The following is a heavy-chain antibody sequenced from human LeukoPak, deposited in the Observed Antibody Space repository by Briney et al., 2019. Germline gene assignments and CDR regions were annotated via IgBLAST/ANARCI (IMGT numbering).Heavy chain of an antibody. CDR3: ARGWRNYYDSQGAFDI. V-gene: IGHV1-69*04. Sequence: ASVKVSCKASGGTFSSYAISWVRQAPGQGLEWMGRIIPILGIANYAQKFQGRVTITADKSTSTAYMELSSLRSEDTAAYYCARGWRNYYDSQGAFDIWGQGTMVTVSS. J-gene: IGHJ3*02. D-gene: IGHD3-22*01. CDR2: IIPILGIA. CDR1: GGTFSSYA.